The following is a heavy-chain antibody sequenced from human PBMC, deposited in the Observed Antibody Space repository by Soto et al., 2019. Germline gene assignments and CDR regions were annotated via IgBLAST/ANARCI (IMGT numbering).Heavy chain of an antibody. CDR1: GFTFSSYG. CDR2: IWYDGSNK. Sequence: GGSLRLSCAASGFTFSSYGMHWVRQAPGKGLEWVAVIWYDGSNKYYADSVKGRFTISRDNSKNTLYLQMNSLRAEDTAVYYCARDFGITIFGVVQPLVYFQHWGQGTLVTVSS. D-gene: IGHD3-3*01. V-gene: IGHV3-33*01. J-gene: IGHJ1*01. CDR3: ARDFGITIFGVVQPLVYFQH.